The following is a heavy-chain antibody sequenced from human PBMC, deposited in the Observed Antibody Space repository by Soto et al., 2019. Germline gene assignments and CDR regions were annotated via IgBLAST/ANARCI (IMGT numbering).Heavy chain of an antibody. D-gene: IGHD3-16*01. V-gene: IGHV1-18*01. CDR1: GYTFSSYT. CDR3: ARADYGVDDY. CDR2: TSPYNGNT. J-gene: IGHJ4*02. Sequence: QLVQSGPEVKKPGASVKVSCQASGYTFSSYTISWVRQAPGQGLEWLGWTSPYNGNTKYTQKLQGRLTMTTDTAASTANMGPRSLRSDDTTVYYCARADYGVDDYWGQGTLVTVSS.